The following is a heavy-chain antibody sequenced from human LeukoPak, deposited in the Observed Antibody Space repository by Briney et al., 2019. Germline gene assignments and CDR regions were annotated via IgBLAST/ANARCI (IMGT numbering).Heavy chain of an antibody. Sequence: GGSLRLSCAASGFTFSSYGMHWVRQAPGKGLEWVAFIRYDGSNKYYADSAKGRFTISRDNSKNTLYLQMNSLRAEDTAVYYCAKPLGYSSSWDRGYYYYMDVWGKGTTVTVSS. CDR3: AKPLGYSSSWDRGYYYYMDV. V-gene: IGHV3-30*02. CDR1: GFTFSSYG. CDR2: IRYDGSNK. J-gene: IGHJ6*03. D-gene: IGHD6-13*01.